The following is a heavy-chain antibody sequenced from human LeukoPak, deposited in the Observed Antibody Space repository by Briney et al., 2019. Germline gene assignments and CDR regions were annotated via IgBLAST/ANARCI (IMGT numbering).Heavy chain of an antibody. CDR3: TRDLTGHYSIDY. Sequence: GGSLRLSCAASGFNFTSKSMNWVRQAPGKGLEWVAFISNNGRNKDYADSVKGRFTISRDNSKNTLDLQVNSLRPDDTAVYYCTRDLTGHYSIDYWGQGTLVTVSS. J-gene: IGHJ4*02. CDR1: GFNFTSKS. D-gene: IGHD3-22*01. CDR2: ISNNGRNK. V-gene: IGHV3-30*03.